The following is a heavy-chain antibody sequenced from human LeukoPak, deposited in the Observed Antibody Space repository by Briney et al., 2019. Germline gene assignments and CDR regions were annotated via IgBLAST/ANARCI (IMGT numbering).Heavy chain of an antibody. J-gene: IGHJ4*02. CDR2: ISGSGGST. Sequence: GGSLRLSCAASGFTFSSYAMSWVRQAPGKGLEWGSAISGSGGSTYYADSVKGRFTISRDNSKNTLYLQMNSLRAEDTAVYYCAKGLSGSGSYSYYFDYWGQGTLVTVSS. CDR3: AKGLSGSGSYSYYFDY. V-gene: IGHV3-23*01. CDR1: GFTFSSYA. D-gene: IGHD3-10*01.